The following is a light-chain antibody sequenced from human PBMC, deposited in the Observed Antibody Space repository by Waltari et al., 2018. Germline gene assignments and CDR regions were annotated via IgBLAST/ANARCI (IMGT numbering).Light chain of an antibody. Sequence: EIVMTQSPATLSVSSGERATLSCRASQTVGSNLAWYQQKPGQAPRLLIYSASTRDTGIPPRFSGRGSGTEFTLTISSLQSEDFAVYDCQQYNDWPQTFGQGTKVEIK. V-gene: IGKV3-15*01. CDR1: QTVGSN. CDR3: QQYNDWPQT. J-gene: IGKJ1*01. CDR2: SAS.